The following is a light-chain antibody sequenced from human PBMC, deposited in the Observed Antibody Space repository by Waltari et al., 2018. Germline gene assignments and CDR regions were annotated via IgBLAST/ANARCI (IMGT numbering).Light chain of an antibody. Sequence: DIVVTQSPLSLPVTPGAPAPISCRSSQSLLHSNGYNYLDWYLQKPGQSPQLLIYLGSNRASGVPDRFSGSGSGADFTLKISRVEAEDVGVYYCMQSLRALWTFGQGTKVEIK. CDR2: LGS. CDR3: MQSLRALWT. V-gene: IGKV2-28*01. J-gene: IGKJ1*01. CDR1: QSLLHSNGYNY.